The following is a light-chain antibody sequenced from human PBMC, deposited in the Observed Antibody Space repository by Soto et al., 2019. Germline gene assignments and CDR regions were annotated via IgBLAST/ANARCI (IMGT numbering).Light chain of an antibody. Sequence: EIVMTQSPANLSVSPGERATLSCRASQSVSSNLAWYQQKPVQTPKLLIYVASTRATGIPARFSGSGSGTEFTLTIRSLQSEDFAVYYCQQYNVWPLNFGGGTKVEFK. V-gene: IGKV3-15*01. J-gene: IGKJ4*01. CDR1: QSVSSN. CDR2: VAS. CDR3: QQYNVWPLN.